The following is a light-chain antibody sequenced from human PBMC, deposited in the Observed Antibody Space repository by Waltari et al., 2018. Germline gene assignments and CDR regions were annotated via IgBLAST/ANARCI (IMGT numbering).Light chain of an antibody. CDR2: GAS. CDR3: QHYGGTSWT. V-gene: IGKV3-20*01. J-gene: IGKJ1*01. Sequence: EIVLTQSPGTLSLSPRERATLSCRASQSVSSSYLAWYQQKSGQAPRLRIDGASSRATGIPDRFSGSGSGTDFTLTISRLEPEDVAVFYCQHYGGTSWTFGQGTKVEIK. CDR1: QSVSSSY.